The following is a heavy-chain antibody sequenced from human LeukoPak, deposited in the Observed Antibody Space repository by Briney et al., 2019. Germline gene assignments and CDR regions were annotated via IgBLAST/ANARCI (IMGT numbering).Heavy chain of an antibody. CDR2: ISSNGGST. D-gene: IGHD3-16*01. CDR3: ARVLGLNVPGDY. V-gene: IGHV3-64*01. Sequence: GGSVRLSCAASGFTFSSYAMHWVRQAPGKGLEYVSAISSNGGSTYYANSVKGKFTISRDNSKNTLYLQMGSLRAEDMAVYYCARVLGLNVPGDYWGQGTVLTVST. J-gene: IGHJ4*02. CDR1: GFTFSSYA.